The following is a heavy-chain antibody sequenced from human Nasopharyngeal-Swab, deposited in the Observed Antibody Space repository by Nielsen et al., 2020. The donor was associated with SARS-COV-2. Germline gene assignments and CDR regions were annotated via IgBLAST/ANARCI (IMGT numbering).Heavy chain of an antibody. CDR3: ARDKAVLRYFDWHQSMDV. J-gene: IGHJ6*02. V-gene: IGHV4-34*01. CDR2: INHSGST. Sequence: SETLSLTCTVSGGSISSYYWSWIRQPPGKGLEWIGEINHSGSTNYNPSLKSRVTISVDTSKNQFSLKLSSVTAADTAVYYCARDKAVLRYFDWHQSMDVWGQGTTVTVSS. CDR1: GGSISSYY. D-gene: IGHD3-9*01.